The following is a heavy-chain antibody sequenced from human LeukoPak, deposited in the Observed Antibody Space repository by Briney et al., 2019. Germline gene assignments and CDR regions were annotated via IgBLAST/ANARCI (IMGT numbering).Heavy chain of an antibody. V-gene: IGHV1-46*01. D-gene: IGHD5-18*01. CDR2: INPSGDPT. J-gene: IGHJ4*02. CDR1: GYTFTSYY. CDR3: ARGAGGWTQISY. Sequence: ASVKVSCKASGYTFTSYYMHWVRQAPGQGLEWVGIINPSGDPTTYAQKFQGRVTMTRDTSTSTVYMELSSLRSEDTAVYYCARGAGGWTQISYWGQGTLVTVSS.